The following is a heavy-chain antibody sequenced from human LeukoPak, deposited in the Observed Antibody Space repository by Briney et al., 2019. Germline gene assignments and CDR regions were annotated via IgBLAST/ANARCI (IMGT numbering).Heavy chain of an antibody. CDR2: IYYSGST. J-gene: IGHJ4*02. D-gene: IGHD2-15*01. CDR3: ARLLGDCSGGSCYFFDY. V-gene: IGHV4-39*01. Sequence: KPSETLSLTCTVSGGSISSSNYYWGWIRQPPGKGLEWIGNIYYSGSTYYNPSLKSRVAISVDTSKNQLSLKLSSVTAADTAAYYCARLLGDCSGGSCYFFDYWGQGTLVTVSS. CDR1: GGSISSSNYY.